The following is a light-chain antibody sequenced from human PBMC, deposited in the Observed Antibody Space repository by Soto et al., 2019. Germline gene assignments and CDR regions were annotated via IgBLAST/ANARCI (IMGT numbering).Light chain of an antibody. V-gene: IGKV3-15*01. Sequence: TVMTQSPATLSVSPGGRATLSSRASQSISDTLAGYQQKPGQAPRLLIHGASTRATGFPARFSGSGAGTNFTLTISSLQAEDFAVYYCQQYNNWAWTFGQGTKVDIK. CDR3: QQYNNWAWT. CDR2: GAS. J-gene: IGKJ1*01. CDR1: QSISDT.